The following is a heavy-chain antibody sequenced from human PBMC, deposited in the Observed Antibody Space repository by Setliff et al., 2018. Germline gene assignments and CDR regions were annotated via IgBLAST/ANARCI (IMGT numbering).Heavy chain of an antibody. CDR1: GASISGNSYY. V-gene: IGHV4-39*07. Sequence: PSETLSLTCTVSGASISGNSYYWAWIRQPPGKGLEWIVSTYYGGSTNFTPSLKSRVTISLDTSKNQFSLNLTSVTAADTAVYYCARDRVIVGPGRRGYYFDYWGQGTLVTVSS. CDR3: ARDRVIVGPGRRGYYFDY. D-gene: IGHD1-26*01. CDR2: TYYGGST. J-gene: IGHJ4*02.